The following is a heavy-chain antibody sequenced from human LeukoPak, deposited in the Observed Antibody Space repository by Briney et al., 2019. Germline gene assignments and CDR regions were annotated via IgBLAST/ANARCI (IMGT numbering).Heavy chain of an antibody. CDR3: ARDPIVVVMGDDY. J-gene: IGHJ4*02. CDR1: GGSISSSSYY. V-gene: IGHV4-39*07. Sequence: SETLSLTRTVSGGSISSSSYYWGWIRQPPGKGLEWIGSIYYSGSTYYNPSLKSRVTISVDTSKNQFSLKLSSVTAADTAVYYCARDPIVVVMGDDYWGQGTLVTVSS. D-gene: IGHD3-22*01. CDR2: IYYSGST.